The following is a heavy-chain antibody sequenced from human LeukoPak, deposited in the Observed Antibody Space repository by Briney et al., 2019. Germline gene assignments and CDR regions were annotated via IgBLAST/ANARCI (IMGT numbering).Heavy chain of an antibody. CDR3: TRDGGYGDYSFDAFDI. CDR1: GFTFGDYA. V-gene: IGHV3-49*03. J-gene: IGHJ3*02. D-gene: IGHD4-17*01. CDR2: IRSKAYGGTT. Sequence: GGSLGLSCTASGFTFGDYAMSWFRQAPGKGLEWVGFIRSKAYGGTTEYAASVKGRFTISRDDSKSIAYLQMNSLKTEDTAVYYCTRDGGYGDYSFDAFDIWGQGTMVAVSS.